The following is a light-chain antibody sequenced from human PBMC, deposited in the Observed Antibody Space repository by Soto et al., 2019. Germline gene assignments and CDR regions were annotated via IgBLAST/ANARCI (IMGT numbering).Light chain of an antibody. CDR3: QQYGSSPWT. V-gene: IGKV3-20*01. J-gene: IGKJ1*01. Sequence: EIVLTQSPGSLSLSPGERATLSCRASQRVSSGYVAWYQQKPGQAPRLLIYGASSRATGIPDRFSGSRSGTDFTLTISRLEAEDFAGYYCQQYGSSPWTFGQGTKVDIK. CDR2: GAS. CDR1: QRVSSGY.